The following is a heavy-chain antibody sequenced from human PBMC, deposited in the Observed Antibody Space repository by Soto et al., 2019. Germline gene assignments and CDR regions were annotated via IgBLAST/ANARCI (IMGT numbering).Heavy chain of an antibody. D-gene: IGHD6-6*01. CDR2: MNPNSGNT. V-gene: IGHV1-8*01. CDR1: GYTFTSYD. J-gene: IGHJ5*02. Sequence: QVQLVQSGAEVKKPGASVKVSCKASGYTFTSYDLNWVRQATGQGLEWMGWMNPNSGNTGYAQKFQGRVTLTSNTSISTAYMELSSMRSEDTAVYDCASGRYSSSQDFDPWGQGTLVTVAS. CDR3: ASGRYSSSQDFDP.